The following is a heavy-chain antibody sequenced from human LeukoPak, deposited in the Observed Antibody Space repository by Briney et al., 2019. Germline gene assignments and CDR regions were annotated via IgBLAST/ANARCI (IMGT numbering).Heavy chain of an antibody. V-gene: IGHV3-9*01. D-gene: IGHD5-24*01. CDR1: GFTFDDYA. CDR3: AKLPVVEMATIGDAFDI. Sequence: GRSLRLSCAASGFTFDDYAMHWVRQALGKGLEWVSGISWNSGSIGYADSVKGRFTISRDNAKNSLYLQMNSLRAEDTALYYCAKLPVVEMATIGDAFDIWGQGTMVTVSS. J-gene: IGHJ3*02. CDR2: ISWNSGSI.